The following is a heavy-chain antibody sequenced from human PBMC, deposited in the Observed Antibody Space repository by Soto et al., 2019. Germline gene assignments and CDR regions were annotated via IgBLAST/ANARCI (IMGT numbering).Heavy chain of an antibody. CDR3: ARTQVLLWFGEFGAFDI. D-gene: IGHD3-10*01. Sequence: GASVKVSCKASGYTFTSYAMHWVRQAPGQRLEWMGIINPSSGSTSYAQKFQGRVTMTRDTSTSTVYMELSSLRSEDTAVYYCARTQVLLWFGEFGAFDIWGQGTMVTVSS. CDR1: GYTFTSYA. J-gene: IGHJ3*02. V-gene: IGHV1-46*03. CDR2: INPSSGST.